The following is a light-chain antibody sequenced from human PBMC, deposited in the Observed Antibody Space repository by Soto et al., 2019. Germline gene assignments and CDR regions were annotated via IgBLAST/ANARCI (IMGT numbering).Light chain of an antibody. CDR1: QIMYTW. J-gene: IGKJ2*01. Sequence: DIQMTQSPSTLSASLGDRVTITCRASQIMYTWLAWYQQKPGKAPKLLIYDATTLESGVPSRYSGSGSVTEFTLTISCLQPDDFATYYCQHYNGYFGQGTKLEI. CDR3: QHYNGY. V-gene: IGKV1-5*01. CDR2: DAT.